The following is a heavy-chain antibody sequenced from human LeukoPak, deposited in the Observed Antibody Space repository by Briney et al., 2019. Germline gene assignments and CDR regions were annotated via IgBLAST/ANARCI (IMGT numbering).Heavy chain of an antibody. J-gene: IGHJ4*02. CDR1: GFTFSDYY. CDR2: ISSSSSYT. CDR3: ARGRTMVRGVTPPSYFDY. D-gene: IGHD3-10*01. V-gene: IGHV3-11*05. Sequence: PGGSLRLSCAASGFTFSDYYMSWIRQAPGKGLEWVSYISSSSSYTNYADSVKGRSTISRDNAKNSLYLQMNSLRAEDTAVYYCARGRTMVRGVTPPSYFDYWGQGTLVTVSS.